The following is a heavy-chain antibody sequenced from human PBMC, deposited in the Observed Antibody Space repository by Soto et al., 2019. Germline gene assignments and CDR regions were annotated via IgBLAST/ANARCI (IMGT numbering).Heavy chain of an antibody. Sequence: GGSLRLSCAASGFTFDDYAMHWVRQAPGKGLEWVSGISWNSGSIGYADSVKGRFTISRDNAKNSLYLQMNSLRAEDTALYYCAKENWNYDYFDYWGQGTLVTVSS. CDR1: GFTFDDYA. V-gene: IGHV3-9*01. CDR2: ISWNSGSI. CDR3: AKENWNYDYFDY. D-gene: IGHD1-7*01. J-gene: IGHJ4*02.